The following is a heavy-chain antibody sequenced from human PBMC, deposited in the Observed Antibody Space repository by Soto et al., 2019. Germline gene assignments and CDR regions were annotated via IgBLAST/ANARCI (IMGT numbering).Heavy chain of an antibody. D-gene: IGHD6-19*01. J-gene: IGHJ4*02. Sequence: QVQLQESGPRLVRPSDTLSLTCNVYNHSIRSDNWWGWIRQPPGKGLEWVGYMYHIGTTYYNPSLKSRTSLSVDTTKNQFSLKLKSVTAVDTAIYYCARTKYNSGWLEDWGQGTLVTVSS. CDR1: NHSIRSDNW. CDR2: MYHIGTT. V-gene: IGHV4-28*01. CDR3: ARTKYNSGWLED.